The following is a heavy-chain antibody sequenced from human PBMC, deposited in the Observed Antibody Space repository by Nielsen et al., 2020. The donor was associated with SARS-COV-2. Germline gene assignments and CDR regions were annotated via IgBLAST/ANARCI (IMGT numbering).Heavy chain of an antibody. CDR1: GFVVSDTN. J-gene: IGHJ6*02. Sequence: GESLKISCVASGFVVSDTNMNWVRQAPGKGLECVSIIYSGGTTYCVDSVKGRFTISRDNSKNTMYLQMNSLRAEDTAVYYCARDPRYRSGVWGQGTTVTVSS. V-gene: IGHV3-53*01. CDR2: IYSGGTT. CDR3: ARDPRYRSGV. D-gene: IGHD6-25*01.